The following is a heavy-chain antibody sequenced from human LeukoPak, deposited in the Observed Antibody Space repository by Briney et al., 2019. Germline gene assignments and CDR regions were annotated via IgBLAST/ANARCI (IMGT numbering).Heavy chain of an antibody. CDR1: GGSFSGYY. CDR3: ARAGGIRLGY. J-gene: IGHJ4*02. D-gene: IGHD1-14*01. CDR2: INHSGST. Sequence: PSETLSLTCAVYGGSFSGYYWSWIRQPPGKGLEWIGEINHSGSTNYNPSLKSQVTISVDTSKNQFSLKLSSVTAADTAVYYCARAGGIRLGYWGQGTLVTVSS. V-gene: IGHV4-34*01.